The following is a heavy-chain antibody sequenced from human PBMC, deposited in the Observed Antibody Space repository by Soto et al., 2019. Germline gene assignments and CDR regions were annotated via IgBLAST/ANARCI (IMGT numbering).Heavy chain of an antibody. CDR2: IIPSFGTP. CDR3: ARVYISSYHYDSTHYGYFDF. D-gene: IGHD3-22*01. Sequence: GASVKVSCKDSGGTSRNYVISWVRQAPGQGLEWMGGIIPSFGTPTYAQKFQGRVTITADDSTSAAYMELSSLRSEDTAVYYCARVYISSYHYDSTHYGYFDFWGLGTLVTVSS. V-gene: IGHV1-69*13. J-gene: IGHJ4*02. CDR1: GGTSRNYV.